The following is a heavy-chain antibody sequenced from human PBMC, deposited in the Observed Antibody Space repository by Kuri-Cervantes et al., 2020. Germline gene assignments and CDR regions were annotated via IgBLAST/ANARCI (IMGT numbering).Heavy chain of an antibody. CDR2: IRSKANSYAT. CDR3: TRQDRYCSGGSCYATDAFDI. J-gene: IGHJ3*02. Sequence: GESLKISCAASGFTFSGSAMHWVRQASGKGLEWVGRIRSKANSYATAYAASVKGRFTISRDDSKNTAYLQMNSLKTEDTAVYYCTRQDRYCSGGSCYATDAFDIWGQGTMVTVSS. CDR1: GFTFSGSA. V-gene: IGHV3-73*01. D-gene: IGHD2-15*01.